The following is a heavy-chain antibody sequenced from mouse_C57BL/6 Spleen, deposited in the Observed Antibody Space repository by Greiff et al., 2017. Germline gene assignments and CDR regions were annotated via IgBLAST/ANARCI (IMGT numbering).Heavy chain of an antibody. CDR3: ARDYGSSYVYAMDY. J-gene: IGHJ4*01. CDR1: GYTFTSYW. CDR2: IDPNSGGT. Sequence: QVQLQQPGAELVKPGASVKLSCKASGYTFTSYWMHWVKQRPGRGLEWIGSIDPNSGGTKYNEKFKSKATLTVDKPSSTAYMQLSSLTSEDSAVYYCARDYGSSYVYAMDYWGQGTSVTVSS. D-gene: IGHD1-1*01. V-gene: IGHV1-72*01.